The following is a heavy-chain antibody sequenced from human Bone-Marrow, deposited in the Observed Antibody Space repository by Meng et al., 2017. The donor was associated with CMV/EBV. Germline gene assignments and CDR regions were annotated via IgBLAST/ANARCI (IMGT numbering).Heavy chain of an antibody. J-gene: IGHJ6*02. Sequence: SETLSLTCAVYGGSFSGYYWSWIRQPPGKGLEWIGEINHSGSTNYNPSLKSRVTISVDTSKNQFSLKLSSVTAADTAVYYCARDFWSGYSHIYYYYYGMDVWAQGTTVTVPS. CDR3: ARDFWSGYSHIYYYYYGMDV. CDR2: INHSGST. CDR1: GGSFSGYY. D-gene: IGHD3-3*01. V-gene: IGHV4-34*01.